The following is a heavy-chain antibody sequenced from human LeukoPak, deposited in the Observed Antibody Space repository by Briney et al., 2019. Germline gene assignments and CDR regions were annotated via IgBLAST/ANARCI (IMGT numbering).Heavy chain of an antibody. CDR1: GYTFSAYY. CDR3: ARFASVAHFDN. J-gene: IGHJ4*02. CDR2: INPNSGGT. Sequence: ASVKVSCKASGYTFSAYYIQWVRQAPGQGLEWMGWINPNSGGTNYAQKFQGWVTMTADTSTSTAYMELRRLRSDDTAVYYCARFASVAHFDNWGQGTLVTVSS. V-gene: IGHV1-2*04. D-gene: IGHD5-12*01.